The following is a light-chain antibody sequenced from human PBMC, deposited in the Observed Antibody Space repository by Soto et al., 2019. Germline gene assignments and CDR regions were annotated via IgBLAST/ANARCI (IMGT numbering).Light chain of an antibody. CDR3: QQYNNWPLLT. Sequence: EMVMTQSPATLSLSPGERATLSCRASQTVRTNLAWYQQKPGQAPRLLIYGASTRATGIPARFSGSGSGTEFTLTISSLQYEDFAVYYWQQYNNWPLLTFGQGTRLEIK. CDR2: GAS. CDR1: QTVRTN. V-gene: IGKV3-15*01. J-gene: IGKJ5*01.